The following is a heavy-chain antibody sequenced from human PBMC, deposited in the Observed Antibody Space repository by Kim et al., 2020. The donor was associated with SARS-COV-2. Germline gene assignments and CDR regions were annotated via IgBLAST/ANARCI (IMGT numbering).Heavy chain of an antibody. J-gene: IGHJ5*02. D-gene: IGHD3-10*01. CDR3: ARHERPIAWFGELMGWFDP. Sequence: WLGLIYSRGAPTTNPPINSRVTMSVDTSKNQFSLKRSSVTAADTAVYYCARHERPIAWFGELMGWFDPWGQGTLVTVSS. CDR2: IYSRGAP. V-gene: IGHV4-59*08.